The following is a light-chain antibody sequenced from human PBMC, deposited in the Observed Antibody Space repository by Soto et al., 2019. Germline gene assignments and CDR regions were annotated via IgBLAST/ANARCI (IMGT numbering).Light chain of an antibody. J-gene: IGKJ1*01. Sequence: DIKMTQSPSSLSASVGDRVTITCRASQSISSYLNWYQQKPGKAPKLLIYAASSLQSGVPSRFSGSGSGTDFTLTISSLQPEDFATYYCQQSYSTPRTFGQGTKGESK. CDR1: QSISSY. CDR3: QQSYSTPRT. V-gene: IGKV1-39*01. CDR2: AAS.